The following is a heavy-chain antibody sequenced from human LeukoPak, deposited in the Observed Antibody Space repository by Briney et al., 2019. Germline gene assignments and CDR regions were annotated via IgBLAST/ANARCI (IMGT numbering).Heavy chain of an antibody. Sequence: ASVKVSCKASGYTFTSYAMHWVRQAPGQRLEWMGWINAGNGNTKYSQNFQGRVTMTRDTSVSTAYMELSRLRSDDTAVYYCARMFGPDAGFDYWGQGTLVPVSS. CDR2: INAGNGNT. D-gene: IGHD3-16*01. V-gene: IGHV1-3*01. CDR3: ARMFGPDAGFDY. J-gene: IGHJ4*02. CDR1: GYTFTSYA.